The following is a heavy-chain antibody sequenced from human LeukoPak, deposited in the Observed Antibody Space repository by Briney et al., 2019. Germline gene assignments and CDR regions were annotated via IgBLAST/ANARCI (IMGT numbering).Heavy chain of an antibody. Sequence: PSQTLSLTCTVSGGSISSGSYYWSWIRQPAGKGLEWIGRIYTSGSTNYNPSLKSRVTISVDTSKNQFSLKLSSVTAADTAVYYCASNYDSSGYRPSDAFDIWGQGTMVTVSS. J-gene: IGHJ3*02. D-gene: IGHD3-22*01. CDR3: ASNYDSSGYRPSDAFDI. CDR2: IYTSGST. V-gene: IGHV4-61*02. CDR1: GGSISSGSYY.